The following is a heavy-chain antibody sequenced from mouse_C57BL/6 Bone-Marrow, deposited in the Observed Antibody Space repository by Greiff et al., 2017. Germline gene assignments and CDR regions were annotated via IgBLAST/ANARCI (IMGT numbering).Heavy chain of an antibody. Sequence: QVQLQQPVAELVKPGASVTLSCKASGYTFTSYWMQWVKQRPGQGLEWIGEIDPSDSYTNYNQKFKGKATLTVDTSSSTAYMQLSSLTSAASAVYYCTREGGLHYYAMDYWGQGTSVTVSS. D-gene: IGHD1-1*02. CDR1: GYTFTSYW. CDR2: IDPSDSYT. J-gene: IGHJ4*01. V-gene: IGHV1-50*01. CDR3: TREGGLHYYAMDY.